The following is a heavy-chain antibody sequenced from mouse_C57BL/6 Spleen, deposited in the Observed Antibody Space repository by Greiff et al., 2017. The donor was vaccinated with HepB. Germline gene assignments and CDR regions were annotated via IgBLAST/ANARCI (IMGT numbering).Heavy chain of an antibody. CDR3: ARFLMDY. J-gene: IGHJ4*01. CDR2: INPNNGGT. V-gene: IGHV1-26*01. Sequence: VQLKHSGPELVKPGASVKISCKASGYTFTDYYMNWVKQSHGKSLEWIGDINPNNGGTSYNQKFKGKATLTVDKSSSTAYMELRSLTSEDSAVYYCARFLMDYWGQGTSVTVSS. CDR1: GYTFTDYY.